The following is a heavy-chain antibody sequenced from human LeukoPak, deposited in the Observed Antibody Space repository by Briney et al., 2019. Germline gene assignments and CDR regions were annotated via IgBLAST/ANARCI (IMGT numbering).Heavy chain of an antibody. J-gene: IGHJ3*01. CDR3: AREMMAAGGDALDV. Sequence: HPGGSLRLSCAASGFTFSTYEFNWVRQAPGKGLEWVSYITSGGDKVRYSASVEGRFTISRDNAHNSLYLQMNSLRAEDTALYYCAREMMAAGGDALDVWGLGTMVTVSS. CDR1: GFTFSTYE. D-gene: IGHD6-13*01. CDR2: ITSGGDKV. V-gene: IGHV3-48*03.